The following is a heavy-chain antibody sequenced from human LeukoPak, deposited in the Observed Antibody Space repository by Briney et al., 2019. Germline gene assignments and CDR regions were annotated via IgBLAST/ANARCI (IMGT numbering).Heavy chain of an antibody. CDR2: IYNSGRT. Sequence: GGSLRLSRAASGFTVSSNYMSWVRQVPGKGLEWVSVIYNSGRTYYADSVKGRFTISRDNSKNTVYLQMNSLRAEDTAVYYCARESNSGYYLSYWGQGTLVTVSS. CDR3: ARESNSGYYLSY. V-gene: IGHV3-66*01. CDR1: GFTVSSNY. J-gene: IGHJ4*02. D-gene: IGHD3-22*01.